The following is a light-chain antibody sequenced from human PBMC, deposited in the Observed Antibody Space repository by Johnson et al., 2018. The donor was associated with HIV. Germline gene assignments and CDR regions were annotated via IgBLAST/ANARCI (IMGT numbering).Light chain of an antibody. CDR2: ENN. J-gene: IGLJ1*01. Sequence: QSVLTQPPSVSAAPGQKVTISCSGSSSNIGNNYVSWYQQLPGTAPKLLIYENNKRPSGIPDRFSGSKSGTSATLGITGLQTGDEADYYCGTWDASLSAGGFSGTGTKVTVL. CDR3: GTWDASLSAGGF. CDR1: SSNIGNNY. V-gene: IGLV1-51*02.